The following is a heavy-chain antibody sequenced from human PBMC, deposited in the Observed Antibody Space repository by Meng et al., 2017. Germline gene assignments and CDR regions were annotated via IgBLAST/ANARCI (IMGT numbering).Heavy chain of an antibody. D-gene: IGHD3-10*01. CDR1: GGSISSSSYY. Sequence: GSLRLSCTVSGGSISSSSYYWGWIRQPPGKGLEWIGRIYYSGSTYYNPSLKSRVTISVDTSKNQFSLKLSSVTAADTAVYYCARDRVVRGLSYYYYGMDVWGQGTTVTVSS. CDR2: IYYSGST. V-gene: IGHV4-39*07. J-gene: IGHJ6*02. CDR3: ARDRVVRGLSYYYYGMDV.